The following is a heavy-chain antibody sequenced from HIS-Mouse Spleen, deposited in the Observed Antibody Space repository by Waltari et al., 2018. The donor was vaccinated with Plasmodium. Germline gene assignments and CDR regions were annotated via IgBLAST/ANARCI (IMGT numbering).Heavy chain of an antibody. CDR1: GGSISSSSYY. V-gene: IGHV4-39*01. CDR2: IHYSWRT. CDR3: ARQRSADWYFDL. J-gene: IGHJ2*01. Sequence: QLQLQESGPGLVKPSETLSLTCTVSGGSISSSSYYWGWIRQPPGKGLEWIGSIHYSWRTYYHPSLKSRVTISVDTSKNQFSLRLSSVTAADTAVYYCARQRSADWYFDLWGRGTLVTVSS.